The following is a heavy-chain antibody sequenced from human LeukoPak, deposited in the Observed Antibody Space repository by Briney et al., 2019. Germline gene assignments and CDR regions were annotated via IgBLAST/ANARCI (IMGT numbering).Heavy chain of an antibody. J-gene: IGHJ3*02. V-gene: IGHV3-74*03. D-gene: IGHD3-10*01. CDR2: ISGDGSSI. CDR1: GFTFSNYW. CDR3: AAELLGAFDI. Sequence: GGSLRLSCAASGFTFSNYWMHWVRQAPGKGLVWGSRISGDGSSITYADSVKGRFTISRDNAQNTLYLQMNSLRAEDTAVYYCAAELLGAFDIWGQGTMVTVSS.